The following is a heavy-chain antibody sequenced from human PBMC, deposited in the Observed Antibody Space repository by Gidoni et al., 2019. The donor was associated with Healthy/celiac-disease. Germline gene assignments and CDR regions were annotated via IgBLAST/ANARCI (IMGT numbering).Heavy chain of an antibody. D-gene: IGHD5-12*01. CDR2: INHSGST. CDR3: ARTGSYSGYDYNY. J-gene: IGHJ4*02. CDR1: GGSFSGYY. V-gene: IGHV4-34*01. Sequence: QVQLQQWGAGLLKPSETLSLTCAVYGGSFSGYYWSWVRQPPGKGLEWIWEINHSGSTNYNPSLKSRVTISVDTSKDQFSLKLSSVTAADTAVYYCARTGSYSGYDYNYWGQGTLVTVSS.